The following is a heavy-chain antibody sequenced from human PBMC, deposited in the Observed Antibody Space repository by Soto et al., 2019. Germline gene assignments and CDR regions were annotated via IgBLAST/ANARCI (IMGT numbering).Heavy chain of an antibody. V-gene: IGHV3-13*01. J-gene: IGHJ6*02. D-gene: IGHD2-15*01. CDR3: TRKTPTKGMAV. Sequence: EVQLVESGGGLVQPGGSVRLSCAASGFTLSGYDIHWVRPATGTGLEWVSGSGSAGDTYYADSVKGRYTISRENAKNSLYLQMHSLRVGDTAVYYCTRKTPTKGMAVWGQGTTVTVS. CDR1: GFTLSGYD. CDR2: SGSAGDT.